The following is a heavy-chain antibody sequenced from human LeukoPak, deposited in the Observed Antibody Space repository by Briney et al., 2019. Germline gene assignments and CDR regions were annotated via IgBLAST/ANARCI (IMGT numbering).Heavy chain of an antibody. D-gene: IGHD6-19*01. CDR3: ARGLVQTGYSSSSYVH. V-gene: IGHV3-66*01. CDR1: GFSVSSNY. Sequence: PGGSLRLSCTASGFSVSSNYMSWVRQAPGKGLEWVSVMFASGSTYYADSVKDRFTFSRDIFRSTLFLQLNSLTVEDTALYYCARGLVQTGYSSSSYVHWGQGTLVTVSS. CDR2: MFASGST. J-gene: IGHJ4*02.